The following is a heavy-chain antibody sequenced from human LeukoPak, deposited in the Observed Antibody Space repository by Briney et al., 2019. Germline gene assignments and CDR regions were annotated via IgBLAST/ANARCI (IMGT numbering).Heavy chain of an antibody. D-gene: IGHD3-3*01. V-gene: IGHV4-39*01. J-gene: IGHJ6*02. CDR2: IYYSGST. Sequence: PSETLSLTCTVSGGSISSSSYYWGWIRQPPGKGLEWMGSIYYSGSTYYTPSLKSRVTISVDTSKNQFSLTLSSVTAADTAVYYCARHDFWSGYRNYYYYGMDVWGQGTTVTVSS. CDR3: ARHDFWSGYRNYYYYGMDV. CDR1: GGSISSSSYY.